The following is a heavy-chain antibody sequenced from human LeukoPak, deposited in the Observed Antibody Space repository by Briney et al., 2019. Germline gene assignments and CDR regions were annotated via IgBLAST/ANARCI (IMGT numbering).Heavy chain of an antibody. D-gene: IGHD2-15*01. CDR3: ARDLGYCSGGSCPHKEAWFDP. CDR1: GFTFSDYY. V-gene: IGHV3-11*01. CDR2: ISSSGSTI. J-gene: IGHJ5*02. Sequence: PGGSLRLSCAASGFTFSDYYMSWIRQAPGKGLEWVSYISSSGSTIYYADSVNGRFTISRDNAKNSLYLQMNSLRAEDTAVYYCARDLGYCSGGSCPHKEAWFDPLGQGTLVTVSS.